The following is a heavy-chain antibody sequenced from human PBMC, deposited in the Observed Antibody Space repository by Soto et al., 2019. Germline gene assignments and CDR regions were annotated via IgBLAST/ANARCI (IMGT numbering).Heavy chain of an antibody. D-gene: IGHD1-7*01. CDR2: IKSKTDGGTT. CDR3: TTSSWPGTTIFDY. Sequence: PGGSLRLSCAASGFTFSNAWMSWVRQAPGRGLEWVGRIKSKTDGGTTDYAAPVKGRFTISRDDSKNTLYLQMNSLKTEDTAVYYCTTSSWPGTTIFDYWGQGTLVTVSS. J-gene: IGHJ4*02. CDR1: GFTFSNAW. V-gene: IGHV3-15*01.